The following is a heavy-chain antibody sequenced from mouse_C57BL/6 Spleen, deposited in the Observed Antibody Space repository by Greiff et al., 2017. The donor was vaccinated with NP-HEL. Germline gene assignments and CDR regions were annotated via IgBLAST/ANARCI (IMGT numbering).Heavy chain of an antibody. V-gene: IGHV14-4*01. J-gene: IGHJ2*01. CDR3: TTHYYGSSVDY. D-gene: IGHD1-1*01. Sequence: EVQLQQSGAELVRPGASVKLSCTASGFNIKDDYMHWVKQRPEQGLEWIGWIDPENGDTEYASKFQGKATITADTSSNTAYLQLSSLTSEDTAVYYCTTHYYGSSVDYWGQVTTLTVSS. CDR1: GFNIKDDY. CDR2: IDPENGDT.